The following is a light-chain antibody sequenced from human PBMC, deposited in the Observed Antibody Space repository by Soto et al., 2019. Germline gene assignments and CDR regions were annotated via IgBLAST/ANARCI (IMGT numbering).Light chain of an antibody. V-gene: IGLV2-8*01. CDR3: SSYVGSNNLYV. Sequence: QSALTQPPSASGSPGQSVTISCTGTSSDVGGYNYVSWYQQHPGKAPKLIIYEVSKRPSGVPDRFSGSKSGNTASLTVSGLQAEDEADYDCSSYVGSNNLYVFGTGTKLTVL. J-gene: IGLJ1*01. CDR1: SSDVGGYNY. CDR2: EVS.